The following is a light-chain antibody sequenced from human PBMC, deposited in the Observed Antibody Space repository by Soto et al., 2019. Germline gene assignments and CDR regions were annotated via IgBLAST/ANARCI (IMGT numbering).Light chain of an antibody. Sequence: DIQLTQSPSSLSASVGDRVSISCRASQSISNYLNWYQQKPGKAPKVLIFAASRLQSGVPSRFSGSGSGTDFTLTISSLQPEDFATYYCQQSYTRTFGQGTKVAIK. CDR1: QSISNY. V-gene: IGKV1-39*01. CDR2: AAS. CDR3: QQSYTRT. J-gene: IGKJ1*01.